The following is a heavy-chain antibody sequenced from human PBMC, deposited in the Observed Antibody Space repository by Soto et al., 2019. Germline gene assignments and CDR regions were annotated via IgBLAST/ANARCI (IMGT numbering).Heavy chain of an antibody. CDR1: GFSLSTSEVG. V-gene: IGHV2-5*02. CDR3: AHASGAGNSPYFDS. D-gene: IGHD6-13*01. J-gene: IGHJ4*01. Sequence: QITLKESGPTLVKPTQTLTLTCTFSGFSLSTSEVGVGWIRQPPGKALEWLALVYWDDDKRYRPSLKSRLTITKDTSKNQVVLTMTNMYPVATATYYCAHASGAGNSPYFDSWGQGTLVTVSS. CDR2: VYWDDDK.